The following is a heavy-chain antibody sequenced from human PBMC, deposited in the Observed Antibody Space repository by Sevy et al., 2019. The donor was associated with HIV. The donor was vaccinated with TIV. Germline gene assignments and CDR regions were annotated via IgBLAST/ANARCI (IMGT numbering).Heavy chain of an antibody. D-gene: IGHD6-19*01. Sequence: GWSLRLSCAASGFTFSSYEMNWVRQAPGKGLEWVSYISSSGSTIYYADSVKGRFTISRDNAKNSLYLQMNSLRAEDTAVYYCARDGDSSGWYRNFNYWGQGTLVTVSS. J-gene: IGHJ4*02. CDR2: ISSSGSTI. CDR3: ARDGDSSGWYRNFNY. V-gene: IGHV3-48*03. CDR1: GFTFSSYE.